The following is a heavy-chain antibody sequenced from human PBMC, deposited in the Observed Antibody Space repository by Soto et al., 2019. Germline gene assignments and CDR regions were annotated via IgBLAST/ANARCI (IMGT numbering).Heavy chain of an antibody. CDR2: IYHSGST. D-gene: IGHD6-19*01. J-gene: IGHJ4*02. CDR1: GGSISSGCDS. CDR3: ARAGGLGAVAVDY. V-gene: IGHV4-30-2*01. Sequence: SETLSLTCAVSGGSISSGCDSWSWIRQPPGKGLEWIGYIYHSGSTYYNPSLKSRVTISVDRSKNQFTLKLSSVTAADTAVYYCARAGGLGAVAVDYWGQGTLVTV.